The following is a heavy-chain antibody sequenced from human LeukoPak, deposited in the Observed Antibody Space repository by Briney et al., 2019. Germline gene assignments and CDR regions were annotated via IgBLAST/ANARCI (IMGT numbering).Heavy chain of an antibody. J-gene: IGHJ3*02. CDR1: GGTFSSYA. Sequence: SVKVSCKASGGTFSSYAISWVRQAPGQGLEWMGGIIPIFGTANYAQKFQGRVTITADKSTSTAYMELSSLRSEDTAVYYCASPGFTAMHTQTAFDIWGQGTMVTVSS. D-gene: IGHD5-18*01. CDR2: IIPIFGTA. V-gene: IGHV1-69*06. CDR3: ASPGFTAMHTQTAFDI.